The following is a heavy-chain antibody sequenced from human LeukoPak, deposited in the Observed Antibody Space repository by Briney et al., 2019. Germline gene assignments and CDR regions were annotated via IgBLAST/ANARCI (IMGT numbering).Heavy chain of an antibody. J-gene: IGHJ4*02. CDR3: AKDFSFAIAAAGLDY. Sequence: QAGGSLRPSCAASGLTFSSYGMHWVRQAPGKGLEWVAVIWYDGSNKYYADSVKGRFTISRDNSKNTLYLQMNSLRAEDTAVYYCAKDFSFAIAAAGLDYWGQGTLVTVSS. CDR2: IWYDGSNK. D-gene: IGHD6-13*01. CDR1: GLTFSSYG. V-gene: IGHV3-33*06.